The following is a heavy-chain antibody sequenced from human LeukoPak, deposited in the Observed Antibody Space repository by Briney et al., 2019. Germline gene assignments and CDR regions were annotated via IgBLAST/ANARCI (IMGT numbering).Heavy chain of an antibody. V-gene: IGHV5-51*01. Sequence: GESLQISCKGSGYSFTSYWIGWVRPLPGKGLEGMGIIYPGDSDTRYSPSFQGQVTISADKSISTAYLQWSSLKASDTAMYYWARQEGELPFDYWGQGTLVTVSS. D-gene: IGHD1-26*01. J-gene: IGHJ4*02. CDR2: IYPGDSDT. CDR1: GYSFTSYW. CDR3: ARQEGELPFDY.